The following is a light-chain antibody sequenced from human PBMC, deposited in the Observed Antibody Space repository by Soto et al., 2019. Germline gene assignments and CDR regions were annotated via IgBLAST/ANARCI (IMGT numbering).Light chain of an antibody. CDR2: GAS. CDR3: QQYFHWPPYT. J-gene: IGKJ2*01. V-gene: IGKV3-15*01. Sequence: EIVLTQSPATLSVSPGDRATLSCRASESVSSNVAWYQQKPGQTPRLLIYGASTRATGVPPRFSGSRSGTEFTLTISSLQSEDFAVYYCQQYFHWPPYTFGQGTKVDIK. CDR1: ESVSSN.